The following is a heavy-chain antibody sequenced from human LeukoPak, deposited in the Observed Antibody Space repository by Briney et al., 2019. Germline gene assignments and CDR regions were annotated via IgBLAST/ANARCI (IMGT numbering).Heavy chain of an antibody. CDR1: GYTFTIYY. V-gene: IGHV1-2*02. Sequence: ASVKVSCKASGYTFTIYYMHWVRQAPGQGLEWMRWINPNSGATSYAQRFQGRVAMTRDTSISTAYMELSGLTSDDTAVYYCARNPPYCTSTSCYNDYWGQGTLVTVSS. CDR3: ARNPPYCTSTSCYNDY. J-gene: IGHJ4*02. D-gene: IGHD2-2*02. CDR2: INPNSGAT.